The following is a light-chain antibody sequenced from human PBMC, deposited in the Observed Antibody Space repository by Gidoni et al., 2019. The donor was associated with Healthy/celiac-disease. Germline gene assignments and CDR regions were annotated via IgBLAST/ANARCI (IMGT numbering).Light chain of an antibody. J-gene: IGKJ1*01. V-gene: IGKV1-39*01. Sequence: DITMTQSPSSLSASVGDRVTITCRASQSISSYLNWYQQKPGKAPKLLIYAASSLQSGVPSRFSGSGSGTDFTLTISSLQPEDFATYYCQQSYSTPVTFGQGTKVEIK. CDR2: AAS. CDR1: QSISSY. CDR3: QQSYSTPVT.